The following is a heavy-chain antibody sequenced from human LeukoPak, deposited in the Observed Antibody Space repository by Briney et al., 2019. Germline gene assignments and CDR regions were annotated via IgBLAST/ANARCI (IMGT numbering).Heavy chain of an antibody. D-gene: IGHD6-13*01. CDR3: ARSGGYSSSWSL. J-gene: IGHJ4*02. CDR2: ISNSGIT. Sequence: SETLSLTCTVSGGSISPYYWNWIRQPPGKGLEWIGYISNSGITTYNPSLKSRVTISVDSSKSQFSLKLNSVTAADTAVYYCARSGGYSSSWSLWGQGTLVTVSS. V-gene: IGHV4-59*01. CDR1: GGSISPYY.